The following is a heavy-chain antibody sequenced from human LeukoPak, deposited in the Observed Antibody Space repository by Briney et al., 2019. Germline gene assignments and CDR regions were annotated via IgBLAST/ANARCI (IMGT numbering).Heavy chain of an antibody. D-gene: IGHD3-3*01. CDR3: AREDFEWFRPPDAFDI. J-gene: IGHJ3*02. CDR1: GGSISSSSYY. V-gene: IGHV4-39*07. CDR2: IYYSGST. Sequence: SETLSLTCTVSGGSISSSSYYWGWIRQPPGKGLEWIGSIYYSGSTYYNPSLKSRVTISVDTSKNQFSLKLSSVTAADTAVYYCAREDFEWFRPPDAFDIWGQGTMVTVSS.